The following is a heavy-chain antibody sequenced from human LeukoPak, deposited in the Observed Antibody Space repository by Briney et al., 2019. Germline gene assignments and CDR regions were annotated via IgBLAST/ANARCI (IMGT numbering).Heavy chain of an antibody. Sequence: ASVKVSCKASGYTFTSYDINWVRQATGQGLEWMGWMNANSGNTGYAQKFQGRVTMTRNTSISTAYMELSSLRSEDTAVYYCARRTPYSGYEKNFDYWGQGTLVTVSS. CDR1: GYTFTSYD. CDR2: MNANSGNT. V-gene: IGHV1-8*02. D-gene: IGHD5-12*01. J-gene: IGHJ4*02. CDR3: ARRTPYSGYEKNFDY.